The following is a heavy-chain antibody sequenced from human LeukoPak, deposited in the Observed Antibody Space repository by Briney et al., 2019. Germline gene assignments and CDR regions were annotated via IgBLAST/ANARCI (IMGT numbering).Heavy chain of an antibody. CDR3: ARSTGDLDY. Sequence: SETLSLTCAVYGGSFSGYYWSWIRQPPGKGLEWIGEINHSGSTNYNPSLKSRVTISIDTSKNQFSLKLSSVTAADTAVYYCARSTGDLDYWGQGTLVTVSS. D-gene: IGHD7-27*01. J-gene: IGHJ4*02. V-gene: IGHV4-34*01. CDR1: GGSFSGYY. CDR2: INHSGST.